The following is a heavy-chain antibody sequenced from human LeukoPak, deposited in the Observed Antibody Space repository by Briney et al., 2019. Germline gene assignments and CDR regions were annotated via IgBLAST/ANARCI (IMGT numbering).Heavy chain of an antibody. D-gene: IGHD3-22*01. CDR2: INTDGSST. Sequence: PGGSLRLSCAAPGFTFSSYWMHWVRQAPGKGLVWASRINTDGSSTSYADSVKGRFTISRDNAKNTLYLQMNSLRAEDTAVYYCARDSSYDSSGLVSSSRDFDYWGQGTLVTVSS. CDR1: GFTFSSYW. V-gene: IGHV3-74*01. J-gene: IGHJ4*02. CDR3: ARDSSYDSSGLVSSSRDFDY.